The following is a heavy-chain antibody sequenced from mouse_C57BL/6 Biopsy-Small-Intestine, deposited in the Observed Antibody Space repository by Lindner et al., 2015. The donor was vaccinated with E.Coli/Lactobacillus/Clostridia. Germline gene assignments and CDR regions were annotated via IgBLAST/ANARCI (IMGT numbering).Heavy chain of an antibody. V-gene: IGHV1-18*01. CDR3: ARGFDYDAYAMDY. Sequence: VQLQESGPEIMRPGASVKILCKASGDTFIDYNIDWVKQSHGMSLEWIGQITPHNDTTISNQKFKGKATLTVDRSSSTAFMQLNSLTFEDSAVYYCARGFDYDAYAMDYWGQGTSVTVSS. CDR2: ITPHNDTT. J-gene: IGHJ4*01. CDR1: GDTFIDYN. D-gene: IGHD2-4*01.